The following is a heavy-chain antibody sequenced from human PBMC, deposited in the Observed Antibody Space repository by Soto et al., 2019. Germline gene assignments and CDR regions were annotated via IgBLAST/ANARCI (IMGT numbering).Heavy chain of an antibody. V-gene: IGHV4-31*11. Sequence: QVQLQESGPGLVKPSQTLSLTCAVSGGSISSGGYYWSWIRQHQGKGLEWIGYIYYSGSTYYNPSLKSRVTISVDTSKNHFSLKLSSVTAADTAVYYCASLSPRHEFDYWGQGSLVTVSS. J-gene: IGHJ4*02. CDR1: GGSISSGGYY. CDR2: IYYSGST. D-gene: IGHD6-6*01. CDR3: ASLSPRHEFDY.